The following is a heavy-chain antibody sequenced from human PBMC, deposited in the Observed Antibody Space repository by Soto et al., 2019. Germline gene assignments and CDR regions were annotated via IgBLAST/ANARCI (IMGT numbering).Heavy chain of an antibody. Sequence: GGSLRLSCAASGFTFSSYGMHWVRQAPGKGLEWVAVIWYDGSNKYYADSVKGRFTISRDNSKNTLYLQMNSLRAEDTAVYYCARVKLNHGIAAAGTSDYWGQGTLVTVSS. CDR2: IWYDGSNK. J-gene: IGHJ4*02. CDR1: GFTFSSYG. V-gene: IGHV3-33*01. D-gene: IGHD6-13*01. CDR3: ARVKLNHGIAAAGTSDY.